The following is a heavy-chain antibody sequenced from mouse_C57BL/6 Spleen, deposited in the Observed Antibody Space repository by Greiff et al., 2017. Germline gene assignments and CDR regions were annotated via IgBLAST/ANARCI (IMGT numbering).Heavy chain of an antibody. V-gene: IGHV2-4*01. Sequence: QVTLKESGPGLVQPSQSLSITCTVSGFSLTSYGVHWVRQPPGKGLEWLGVIWSGGSTDYNAAFISRLSISKDNSKSQVFFKMNSLQADDTAIYYCAKNGGNLRLYAMDYWGQGTSVTVSS. D-gene: IGHD2-1*01. CDR2: IWSGGST. J-gene: IGHJ4*01. CDR3: AKNGGNLRLYAMDY. CDR1: GFSLTSYG.